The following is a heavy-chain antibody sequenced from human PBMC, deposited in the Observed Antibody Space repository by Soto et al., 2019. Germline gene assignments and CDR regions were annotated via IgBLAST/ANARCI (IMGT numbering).Heavy chain of an antibody. J-gene: IGHJ5*02. V-gene: IGHV3-13*01. CDR2: IGTQHDT. CDR1: GFTFSAYD. Sequence: EVQLVESGGGLVQPGGSLRLSCAASGFTFSAYDMHWVRQATGKGLEWVSAIGTQHDTYYPDSVKGRFTISRENAKNSFFLQKNSLGAGEKGCDYCAKPASYLDGGGGWIDPWGQGTLVTVSS. CDR3: AKPASYLDGGGGWIDP. D-gene: IGHD2-2*01.